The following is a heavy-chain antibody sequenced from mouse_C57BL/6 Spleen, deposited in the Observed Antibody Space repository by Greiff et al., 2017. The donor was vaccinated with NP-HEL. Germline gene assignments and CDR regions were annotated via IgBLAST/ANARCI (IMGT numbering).Heavy chain of an antibody. CDR3: ARYITSVVAAEEDYAMDY. CDR2: IYPGSGST. Sequence: QVQLQQPGAELVKPGASVKMSCKASGYTFTSYWITWVKQRPGQGLEWIGDIYPGSGSTNYNEKFKSKATLTVDTSSSTAYMQLRSMTSADSTDDNCARYITSVVAAEEDYAMDYWGQGTSVTVSS. V-gene: IGHV1-55*01. J-gene: IGHJ4*01. CDR1: GYTFTSYW. D-gene: IGHD1-1*01.